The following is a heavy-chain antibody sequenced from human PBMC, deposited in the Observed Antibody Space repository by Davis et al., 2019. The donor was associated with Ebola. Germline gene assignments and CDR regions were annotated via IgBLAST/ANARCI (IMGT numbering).Heavy chain of an antibody. J-gene: IGHJ4*02. CDR1: GITFSAYS. Sequence: GESLKISCAASGITFSAYSMNWVRQAPGKGLEWVSYVSDSSTTIYYADSVKGRFTISRDNAKNSLYLQMNSLRDEDTAVYYCATDRNWDFDYWGQGTLVTVSS. CDR2: VSDSSTTI. D-gene: IGHD7-27*01. V-gene: IGHV3-48*02. CDR3: ATDRNWDFDY.